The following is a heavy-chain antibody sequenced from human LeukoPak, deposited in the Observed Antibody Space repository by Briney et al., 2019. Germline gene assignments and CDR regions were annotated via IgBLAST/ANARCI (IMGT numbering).Heavy chain of an antibody. CDR2: IRSKAYGGTT. J-gene: IGHJ4*02. CDR1: GLTFNKAW. V-gene: IGHV3-49*04. Sequence: GGSLRLSCAASGLTFNKAWMSWVRQAPGKGLEWVGFIRSKAYGGTTEYAASVKGRFTISRDDSKSIAYLQMNSLKTEDTAVYYCTRDHDSSGYRYWGQGTLVTVSS. D-gene: IGHD3-22*01. CDR3: TRDHDSSGYRY.